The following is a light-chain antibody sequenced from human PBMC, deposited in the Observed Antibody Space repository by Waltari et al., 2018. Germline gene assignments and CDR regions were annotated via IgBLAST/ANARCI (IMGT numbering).Light chain of an antibody. CDR1: QSVSSA. V-gene: IGKV3-20*01. CDR3: QHYVSLPVT. Sequence: EIVLTQSPCTLSLSPGERATISCRASQSVSSALAWDQQNPGQAPRLLIYGASNMATGIPDRFSGSGSGTDFSLIISRLEPEDFAVYYCQHYVSLPVTFGQGTKVEIK. J-gene: IGKJ1*01. CDR2: GAS.